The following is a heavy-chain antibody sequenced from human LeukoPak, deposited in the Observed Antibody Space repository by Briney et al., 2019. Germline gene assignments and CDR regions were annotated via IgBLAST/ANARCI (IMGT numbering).Heavy chain of an antibody. D-gene: IGHD3-3*01. CDR1: GFTFSSYW. Sequence: PGGSLRLSCAASGFTFSSYWMHWVRQAPGKGLVWVSRINTDGSSTSYADSVKGRFTIPRDNAKNTLYLQMNSLRAEDTAVYYCARSSRSGYYHFDYWGQGTLVTVSS. V-gene: IGHV3-74*01. CDR2: INTDGSST. J-gene: IGHJ4*02. CDR3: ARSSRSGYYHFDY.